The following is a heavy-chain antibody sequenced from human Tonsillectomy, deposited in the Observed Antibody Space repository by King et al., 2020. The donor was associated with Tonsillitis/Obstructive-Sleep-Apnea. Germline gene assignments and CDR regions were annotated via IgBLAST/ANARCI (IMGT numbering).Heavy chain of an antibody. Sequence: VQLVESGAEVKKPGESLKISCKGSGYRFTSHWIGWVRQMPGKGLGWRGIIYPSDLDTRHSPPFQGQVPISADKPISTAYLQWGSLKASDTALYYCARSAPGTGNTPFEYWGQGTLVTVSS. J-gene: IGHJ4*02. CDR2: IYPSDLDT. D-gene: IGHD1-7*01. CDR1: GYRFTSHW. V-gene: IGHV5-51*01. CDR3: ARSAPGTGNTPFEY.